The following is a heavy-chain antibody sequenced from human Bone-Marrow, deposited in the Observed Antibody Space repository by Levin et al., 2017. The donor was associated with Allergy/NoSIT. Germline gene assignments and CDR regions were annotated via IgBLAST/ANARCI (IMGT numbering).Heavy chain of an antibody. CDR2: IKHTGSA. D-gene: IGHD2-15*01. CDR1: GASFGNSY. V-gene: IGHV4-34*01. Sequence: SQTLSLTCNVSGASFGNSYWNWIRQPPGKGLEWLGEIKHTGSANYGPSLKGRVTMSIDTSNNQFSLRVASVTAADTAVYFCARGRRPYCSDITCYRFYFDVWGQGSLVTVSS. CDR3: ARGRRPYCSDITCYRFYFDV. J-gene: IGHJ4*02.